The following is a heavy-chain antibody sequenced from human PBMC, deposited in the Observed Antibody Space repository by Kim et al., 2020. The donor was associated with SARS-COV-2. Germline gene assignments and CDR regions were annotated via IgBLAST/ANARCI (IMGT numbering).Heavy chain of an antibody. CDR3: AKSIDIRHSSSWWGFDY. Sequence: GGSLRLSCAASGFTFSSYGMHWVRQAPGKGLEWVAVISYDGSNKYYADSVKGRFTISRDNSKNTLYLQMNSLRAEDTAVYYCAKSIDIRHSSSWWGFDYWGQGTLVTVSS. CDR2: ISYDGSNK. V-gene: IGHV3-30*18. J-gene: IGHJ4*02. D-gene: IGHD6-13*01. CDR1: GFTFSSYG.